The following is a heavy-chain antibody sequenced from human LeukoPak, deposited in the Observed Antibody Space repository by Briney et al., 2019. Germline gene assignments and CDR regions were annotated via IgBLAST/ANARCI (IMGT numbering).Heavy chain of an antibody. V-gene: IGHV4-59*01. CDR1: GGSISRDY. Sequence: SETLSLTCSVSGGSISRDYWSWIRQPPGKGLEWIGYMYYSGSTNFNPSLKTRVTISVDTSKNHFSLKMSSVTAVDTAVYYCARGSLGYYGNWFDLWGQGTLVTVSS. D-gene: IGHD3-22*01. CDR3: ARGSLGYYGNWFDL. J-gene: IGHJ5*02. CDR2: MYYSGST.